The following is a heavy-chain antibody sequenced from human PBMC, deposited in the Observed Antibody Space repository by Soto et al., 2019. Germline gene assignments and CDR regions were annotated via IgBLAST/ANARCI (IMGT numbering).Heavy chain of an antibody. CDR2: IDSDGNST. CDR1: GFSFSTYW. J-gene: IGHJ4*02. Sequence: GGSLRLSCATSGFSFSTYWMHWVRQVPGKGLVWVSHIDSDGNSTTYADSVKGRFTISRDNAKNTVYLQMNSLRADDTAVYYCAKKVAAHYFDYWGQGTLVTVSS. V-gene: IGHV3-74*03. CDR3: AKKVAAHYFDY. D-gene: IGHD6-19*01.